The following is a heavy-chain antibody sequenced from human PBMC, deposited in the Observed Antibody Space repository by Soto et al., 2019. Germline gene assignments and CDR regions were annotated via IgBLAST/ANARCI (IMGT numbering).Heavy chain of an antibody. J-gene: IGHJ6*03. CDR2: INHSGRT. CDR3: ARVNRLRGSVSYPINYYFYYYLDV. V-gene: IGHV4-34*01. Sequence: QGQLQQCGAGLLKPSETLSLTCAVYVRSVSDYSWTWIRQPPGKGLEKIGEINHSGRTTYNPSLRGRVTVSVDTSTTQFSLKLTSVPVADTAVYYCARVNRLRGSVSYPINYYFYYYLDVWGKGTTVTVSS. D-gene: IGHD3-10*01. CDR1: VRSVSDYS.